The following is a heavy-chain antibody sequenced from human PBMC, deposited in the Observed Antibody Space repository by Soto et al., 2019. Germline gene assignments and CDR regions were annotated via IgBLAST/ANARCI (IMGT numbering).Heavy chain of an antibody. J-gene: IGHJ6*02. Sequence: QVQLVQSGAEVKKPGSSVKVSCKASGGTFSSYAISWVRQAPGQGLEWMGGIIPIFGTANYAQMVQGRGTITAAEPTSTXXMXLIXLRSEDTAVYYCARDTRHYDFWGGHYHYCYDGMDVWGQGTTVTVPS. CDR1: GGTFSSYA. V-gene: IGHV1-69*12. D-gene: IGHD3-3*01. CDR3: ARDTRHYDFWGGHYHYCYDGMDV. CDR2: IIPIFGTA.